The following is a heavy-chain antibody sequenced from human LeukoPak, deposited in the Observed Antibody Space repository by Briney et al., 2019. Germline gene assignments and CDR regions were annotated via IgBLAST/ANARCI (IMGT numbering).Heavy chain of an antibody. D-gene: IGHD1-14*01. Sequence: ASVKVSCKASGYTFTGYYMHWMRQAPGQGLEWMGRINPNSGGANYAQKFQGRVTMTRDTSISTAYMELSRLRSVDTAVYYSAGTGTTYLFDIWGQGTMVTVSS. CDR1: GYTFTGYY. CDR2: INPNSGGA. CDR3: AGTGTTYLFDI. V-gene: IGHV1-2*06. J-gene: IGHJ3*02.